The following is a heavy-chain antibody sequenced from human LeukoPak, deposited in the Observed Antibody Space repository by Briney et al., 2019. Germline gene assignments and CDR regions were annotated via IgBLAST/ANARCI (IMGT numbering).Heavy chain of an antibody. J-gene: IGHJ5*02. CDR3: ARAGVVPAAIPGGVALWFDP. V-gene: IGHV4-30-4*08. D-gene: IGHD2-2*01. CDR2: IYYSGST. Sequence: SQTLSLTCTVSGGSISSGDYYWSWIRQPPGKGLEWIGYIYYSGSTYYNPSLKSRVTISVDTSKNQFSLKLSSVTAADTAVYYCARAGVVPAAIPGGVALWFDPWGQGTLVTVSS. CDR1: GGSISSGDYY.